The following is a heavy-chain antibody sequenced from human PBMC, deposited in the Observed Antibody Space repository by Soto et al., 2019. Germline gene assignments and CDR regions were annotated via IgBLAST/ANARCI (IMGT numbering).Heavy chain of an antibody. J-gene: IGHJ6*02. V-gene: IGHV3-23*01. CDR2: LSDSGGHT. Sequence: AGGSLRLSCAGSGFTFRSYAMTWVRQAPGKGLEWVSTLSDSGGHTYYADSVKGRFTISRDNPKNTLYLQMNSLRAEDTAVYYCAKDSRSVSVSAARVYGMDVWGQGTTVTVS. CDR1: GFTFRSYA. CDR3: AKDSRSVSVSAARVYGMDV. D-gene: IGHD2-2*01.